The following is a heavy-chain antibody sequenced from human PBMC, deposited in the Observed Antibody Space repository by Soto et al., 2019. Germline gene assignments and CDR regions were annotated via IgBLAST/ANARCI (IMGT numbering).Heavy chain of an antibody. CDR1: GFTVSSNY. J-gene: IGHJ5*02. CDR2: ISYDGSNK. Sequence: PGGSLRLSCAASGFTVSSNYMSWVRQAPGKGLEWVAVISYDGSNKYYADSVKGRFTISRDNSKNTLYLQMNSLRAEDTAVYYCARDRCSSTSCYWFDPWGQGTLVTVSS. CDR3: ARDRCSSTSCYWFDP. D-gene: IGHD2-2*01. V-gene: IGHV3-30-3*01.